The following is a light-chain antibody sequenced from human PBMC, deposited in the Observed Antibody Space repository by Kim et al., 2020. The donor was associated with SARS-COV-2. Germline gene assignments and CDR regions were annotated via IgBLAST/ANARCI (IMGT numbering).Light chain of an antibody. V-gene: IGLV1-40*01. Sequence: VTISCTGNSSNIGASYGVHWYQQLPGTAPKLRSYGNSSRPSGVPDRFSGSKSGTSASLAITGLQAEDEADYYCQAYDSSLSGSRVFGTGTKVTVL. J-gene: IGLJ1*01. CDR1: SSNIGASYG. CDR3: QAYDSSLSGSRV. CDR2: GNS.